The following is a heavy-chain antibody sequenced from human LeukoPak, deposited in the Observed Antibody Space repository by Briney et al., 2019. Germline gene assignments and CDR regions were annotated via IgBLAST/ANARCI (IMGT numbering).Heavy chain of an antibody. V-gene: IGHV4-59*01. CDR1: GGSISSYY. CDR3: ARADLGYCTNGVCHDPFDY. D-gene: IGHD2-8*01. CDR2: IYYSGST. Sequence: SETRSLTCTVSGGSISSYYWSWIRQPPGKGLEWIGYIYYSGSTNYNPTLKSRVTISVDTSKNQFSLKLSSVTAADTAVYYCARADLGYCTNGVCHDPFDYWGQGTLVTVSS. J-gene: IGHJ4*02.